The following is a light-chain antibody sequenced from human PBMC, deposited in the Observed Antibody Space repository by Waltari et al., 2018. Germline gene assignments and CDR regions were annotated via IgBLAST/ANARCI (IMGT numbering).Light chain of an antibody. CDR1: RDISNF. CDR3: QQYNSYPLT. V-gene: IGKV1-16*01. J-gene: IGKJ4*01. CDR2: AAS. Sequence: DIQMTQSPCPLPASVGDTVNTTCRASRDISNFLAWFQQKPGRATKSLIYAASTLQSGVPSRFSGSGSGTEFILTINRLQAEDYATYYCQQYNSYPLTFGGGTKVEIK.